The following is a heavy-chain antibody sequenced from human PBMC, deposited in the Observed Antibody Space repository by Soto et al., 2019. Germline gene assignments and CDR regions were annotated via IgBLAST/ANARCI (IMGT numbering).Heavy chain of an antibody. J-gene: IGHJ6*02. Sequence: ASVKVTCTDSGYTFTIYDINWVRQATGQGLEWMGWMNPNSGNTAYAQKFQGRVTMTRNTSISTAYMELSSLRSEDTAVYYCAREKSYGMDVWGQGTTVTVSS. CDR2: MNPNSGNT. V-gene: IGHV1-8*01. CDR3: AREKSYGMDV. CDR1: GYTFTIYD.